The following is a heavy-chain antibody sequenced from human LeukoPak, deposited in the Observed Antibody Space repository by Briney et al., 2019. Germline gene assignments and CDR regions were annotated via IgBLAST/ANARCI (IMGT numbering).Heavy chain of an antibody. V-gene: IGHV3-30*18. J-gene: IGHJ4*02. CDR1: GFTFSSSA. CDR3: AKDQVGDPRLFDY. D-gene: IGHD1-26*01. Sequence: GGSLRLSCAASGFTFSSSAMHWVRQAPGKGLEWVAAISYDGGNEYYAESVKGRFTISRDNSKNTLSLVMNSLRTEDTAVYYCAKDQVGDPRLFDYSGQGTLVTVSS. CDR2: ISYDGGNE.